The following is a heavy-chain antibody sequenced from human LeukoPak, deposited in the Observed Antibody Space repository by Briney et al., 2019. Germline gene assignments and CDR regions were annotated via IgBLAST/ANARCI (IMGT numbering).Heavy chain of an antibody. D-gene: IGHD2-2*02. V-gene: IGHV3-33*01. J-gene: IGHJ4*02. CDR2: IWYDGSNK. CDR3: ATHCSSTSCYMY. CDR1: GFTFNNYG. Sequence: PGGYLRLSCAASGFTFNNYGMHWVRQAPGKGLEWVAVIWYDGSNKYCADSVKGRFTISRDNPKNTLYLQMNSLRAEDTPVYYCATHCSSTSCYMYWGQGTLVTVSS.